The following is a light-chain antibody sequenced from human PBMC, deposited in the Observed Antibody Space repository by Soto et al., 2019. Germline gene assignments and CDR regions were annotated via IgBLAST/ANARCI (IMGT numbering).Light chain of an antibody. CDR2: GAS. Sequence: DIQMTQSPSSLSASVGDRVTITCRASQRISTSLNWFQQKPGEAPKLLIYGASSLQSGVPSRFSGSGSGTDFTLTISSLQPEDFATYYFQQSYITPLTFGGGTKVEIK. V-gene: IGKV1-39*01. CDR3: QQSYITPLT. CDR1: QRISTS. J-gene: IGKJ4*01.